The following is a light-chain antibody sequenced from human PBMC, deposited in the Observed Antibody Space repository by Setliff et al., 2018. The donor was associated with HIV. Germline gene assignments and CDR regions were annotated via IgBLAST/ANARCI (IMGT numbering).Light chain of an antibody. CDR2: DVT. CDR3: CSYAGSYTPVI. CDR1: SSDVGSYNY. Sequence: QSVLTQPRSVSGSPGQSVTISCTGTSSDVGSYNYVSWYQQHPGKAPKLMIYDVTKRPSGVPDRFSGSKSSNTASLTISGLQAEDEADYYCCSYAGSYTPVIFGGGTK. V-gene: IGLV2-11*01. J-gene: IGLJ2*01.